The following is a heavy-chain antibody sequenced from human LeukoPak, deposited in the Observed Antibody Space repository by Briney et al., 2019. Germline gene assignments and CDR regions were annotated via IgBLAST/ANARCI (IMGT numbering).Heavy chain of an antibody. CDR1: GGSFSGYY. J-gene: IGHJ4*02. Sequence: SSETLSLTCAVYGGSFSGYYWSWIRQPPGKGLEWIGSIYYSGSTYYNPSLKSRVTISVDTSKNQFSLKLSSVTAADTAVYYCARLQNCYGSGSYYTSRPYFDYWGQGTLVTVSS. D-gene: IGHD3-10*01. CDR2: IYYSGST. CDR3: ARLQNCYGSGSYYTSRPYFDY. V-gene: IGHV4-34*01.